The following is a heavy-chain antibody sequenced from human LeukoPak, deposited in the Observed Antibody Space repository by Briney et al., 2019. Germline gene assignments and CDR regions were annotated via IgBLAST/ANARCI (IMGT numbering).Heavy chain of an antibody. CDR3: ARDDYYYDSSGYDLDY. CDR2: INPNSGGT. J-gene: IGHJ4*02. Sequence: ASVKVSCKASGYTFTGXYMHXVRQAPGQGLXXMGWINPNSGGTNYAQKFQGRVTMTRDTSISTAYMELSRLRSDDTAVYNCARDDYYYDSSGYDLDYWGQGTLVTVSS. CDR1: GYTFTGXY. V-gene: IGHV1-2*02. D-gene: IGHD3-22*01.